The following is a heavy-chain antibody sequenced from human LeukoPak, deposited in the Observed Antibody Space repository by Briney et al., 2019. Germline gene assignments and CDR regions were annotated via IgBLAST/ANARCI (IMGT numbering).Heavy chain of an antibody. D-gene: IGHD6-19*01. V-gene: IGHV1-69*10. J-gene: IGHJ5*02. CDR1: GGTFSSYA. CDR2: MLPILGIA. Sequence: GASVKVSCKASGGTFSSYAISWVRQAPGQGLEWMXXMLPILGIANYALKFQDRVTLTADKSTRSAYMGLSSLRSEDTAVYYWASVLSGIAVAGSFDPWGQGTLVTVSS. CDR3: ASVLSGIAVAGSFDP.